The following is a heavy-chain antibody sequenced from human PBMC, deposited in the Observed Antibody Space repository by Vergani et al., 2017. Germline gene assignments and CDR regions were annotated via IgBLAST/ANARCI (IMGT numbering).Heavy chain of an antibody. J-gene: IGHJ4*02. V-gene: IGHV3-11*01. CDR1: GGSISSYY. Sequence: QLQLQESGPGLVKPSETLSLTCTVSGGSISSYYWSWIRQAPGKGLEWVSYISSSGSTIYYADSVKGRFTISRDNAKNSLYLQMNSLRAEDTAVYYCARDLGGSYPFFDYWGQGTLVTVSS. D-gene: IGHD1-26*01. CDR3: ARDLGGSYPFFDY. CDR2: ISSSGSTI.